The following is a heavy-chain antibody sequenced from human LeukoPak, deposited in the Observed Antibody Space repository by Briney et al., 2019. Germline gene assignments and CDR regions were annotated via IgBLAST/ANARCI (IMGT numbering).Heavy chain of an antibody. CDR2: IYYSGST. J-gene: IGHJ4*02. Sequence: PSETLSLTCTVSGGSISSSSYYWGWIRQPPGKGLEWIGSIYYSGSTYYNPSLKSRVTISVDTSKNQFSLKLSSVTAADTAVYYCARDPYSGYGRFDYWGQGTLVTVSS. V-gene: IGHV4-39*07. D-gene: IGHD5-12*01. CDR1: GGSISSSSYY. CDR3: ARDPYSGYGRFDY.